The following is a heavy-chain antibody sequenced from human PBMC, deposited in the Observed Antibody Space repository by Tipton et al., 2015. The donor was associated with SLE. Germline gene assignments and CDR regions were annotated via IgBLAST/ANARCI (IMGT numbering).Heavy chain of an antibody. J-gene: IGHJ4*02. CDR1: GGSISSGGYY. CDR3: ARMPLGGHFDY. V-gene: IGHV4-31*03. Sequence: TLSLTCTVSGGSISSGGYYWSWIRQHPGKGLEWIGYIYYSGNTYYNPSLKSRVTISVDTSKNQFSLKLSSVTAADTAAYYCARMPLGGHFDYWGQGTLVTVSS. CDR2: IYYSGNT. D-gene: IGHD2-2*01.